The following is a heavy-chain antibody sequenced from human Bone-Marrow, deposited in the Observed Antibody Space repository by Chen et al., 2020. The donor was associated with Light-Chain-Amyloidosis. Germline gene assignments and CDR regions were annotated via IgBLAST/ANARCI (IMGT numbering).Heavy chain of an antibody. CDR1: GYTFPNYW. Sequence: EVQLEQSGPEVKKPGGSLKISCKGSGYTFPNYWIGWVRQMPGKDLEWMGVIYPDGSDARYSPSFEGQVTSSADKSITPAYLQWRSLKASDTAMYYCARRRDGYNFDYWGQGTLVTVSS. V-gene: IGHV5-51*01. D-gene: IGHD5-12*01. CDR2: IYPDGSDA. J-gene: IGHJ4*02. CDR3: ARRRDGYNFDY.